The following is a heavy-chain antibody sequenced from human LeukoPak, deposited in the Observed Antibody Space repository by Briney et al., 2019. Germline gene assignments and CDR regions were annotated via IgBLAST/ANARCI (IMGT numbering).Heavy chain of an antibody. CDR2: IYYSGST. CDR3: ARDRRCSSISCRYFDY. D-gene: IGHD2-2*01. CDR1: GGSISSYY. Sequence: PSETLSLTCTVFGGSISSYYWSWIRQPPGKGLEWIGYIYYSGSTNYNPSLKSRVTISVDTSKNQFSLKLSSVTAADTAVYYCARDRRCSSISCRYFDYWGQGTLVTVSS. V-gene: IGHV4-59*01. J-gene: IGHJ4*02.